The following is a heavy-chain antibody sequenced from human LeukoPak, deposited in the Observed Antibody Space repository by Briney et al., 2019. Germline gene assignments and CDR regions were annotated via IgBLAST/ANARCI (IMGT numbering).Heavy chain of an antibody. CDR1: GFTFSSYS. CDR3: ARAVERGYSYGYYFDY. J-gene: IGHJ4*02. D-gene: IGHD5-18*01. Sequence: GGSLRLSCAASGFTFSSYSMNWVRQAPGKGQEWVSYISSSSSTIYYADSVKGRFTISRDNAKNSLYLQMNSLRAEDTAVYYCARAVERGYSYGYYFDYWGQGTLVTVSS. V-gene: IGHV3-48*01. CDR2: ISSSSSTI.